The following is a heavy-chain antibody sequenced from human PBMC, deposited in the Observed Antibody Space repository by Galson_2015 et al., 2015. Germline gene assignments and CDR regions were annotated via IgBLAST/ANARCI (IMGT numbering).Heavy chain of an antibody. CDR3: ARIVGATTRDDACDI. V-gene: IGHV3-9*01. CDR2: ISWNGGYI. Sequence: SLRLSCAASGFTFDDYAMHWVRQAPGKGLEWVSGISWNGGYIDYADSVKGRFTISRDNAKNSLYLQMNSLKSEDTALYYCARIVGATTRDDACDIWGQGTMVTVSS. CDR1: GFTFDDYA. J-gene: IGHJ3*02. D-gene: IGHD1-26*01.